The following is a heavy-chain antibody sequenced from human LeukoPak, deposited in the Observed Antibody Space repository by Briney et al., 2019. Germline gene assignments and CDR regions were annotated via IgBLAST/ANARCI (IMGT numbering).Heavy chain of an antibody. J-gene: IGHJ4*02. CDR2: ISGSGGST. CDR1: GFTFSSYA. V-gene: IGHV3-23*01. Sequence: PGGSLRLSCAASGFTFSSYAMSWVRQAPGKGLEWVSAISGSGGSTYYADSVKGRFTISRDNSKNTLYLQMNSLRAEDTAVYYCAKAQGYYYDSSGYLLGYWGQGTLVTVSS. CDR3: AKAQGYYYDSSGYLLGY. D-gene: IGHD3-22*01.